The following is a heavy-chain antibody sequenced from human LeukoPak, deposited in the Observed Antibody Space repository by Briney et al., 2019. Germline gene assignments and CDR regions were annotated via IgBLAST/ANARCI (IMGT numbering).Heavy chain of an antibody. CDR2: ITDSGDGK. Sequence: GGSLRLSCAASGFTFSSSAMSWVRQAPGKGLAWVSSITDSGDGKYYADSVKGRFTISRDNSKNTLYLQMNSLRAEDTAVYYCAKDSPVATRWGQGTLVTVSS. V-gene: IGHV3-23*01. D-gene: IGHD1-26*01. J-gene: IGHJ4*02. CDR3: AKDSPVATR. CDR1: GFTFSSSA.